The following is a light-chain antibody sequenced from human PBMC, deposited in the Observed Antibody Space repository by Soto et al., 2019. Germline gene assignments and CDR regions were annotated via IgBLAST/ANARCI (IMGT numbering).Light chain of an antibody. CDR3: AAWDDSLTGVV. CDR1: GSNIGAYD. CDR2: HNN. V-gene: IGLV1-40*01. Sequence: QSVLTQPPSVSGAPGQTVAISCSGSGSNIGAYDVHWYQQLPGTAPKLLIYHNNIRPSDVPDRFSAYKSGTSASLAITGLQAEDEADYYCAAWDDSLTGVVFGGGTKLTVL. J-gene: IGLJ2*01.